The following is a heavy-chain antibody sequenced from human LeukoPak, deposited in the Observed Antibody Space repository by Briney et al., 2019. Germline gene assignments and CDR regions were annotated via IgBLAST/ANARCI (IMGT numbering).Heavy chain of an antibody. CDR1: GFTFSSYA. CDR2: ISGSGGST. J-gene: IGHJ4*02. CDR3: AKDVDHDFWSGYPIYYFDY. D-gene: IGHD3-3*01. V-gene: IGHV3-23*01. Sequence: GGSLRLSCAASGFTFSSYAMSWVRQAPGKGLEWVSAISGSGGSTYYADSVKGRFTISRGNSKNTLYLQMNSLRAEDTAVYYCAKDVDHDFWSGYPIYYFDYWGQGTLVTVSS.